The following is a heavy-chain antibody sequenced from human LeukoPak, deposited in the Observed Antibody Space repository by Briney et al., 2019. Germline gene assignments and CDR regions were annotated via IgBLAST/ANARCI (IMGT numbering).Heavy chain of an antibody. CDR1: GFTFSYNG. CDR3: AKVAHYYYGSGSYWAPDAFDI. CDR2: IRYDGSNK. D-gene: IGHD3-10*01. Sequence: PGGSLRLSCVASGFTFSYNGMHWVRQAPGKGLEWVAFIRYDGSNKYYADSVKDRFTISRDNSKNTLYLQMNSLRDEDTAVYYCAKVAHYYYGSGSYWAPDAFDIWGQGTMVTVSS. J-gene: IGHJ3*02. V-gene: IGHV3-30*02.